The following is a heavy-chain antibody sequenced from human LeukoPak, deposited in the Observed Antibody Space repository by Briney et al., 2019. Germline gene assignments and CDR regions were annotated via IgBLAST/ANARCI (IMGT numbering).Heavy chain of an antibody. V-gene: IGHV3-73*01. Sequence: GGSLRLSCAASGFTFSGSAMHWVRQASGKGLEWLGRIRSKADSYTTASAASVEGRFIDPRDESKNTAYLQMNSLKTEDTAVYYCRAAADLNDYWGQGTLVTVSS. J-gene: IGHJ4*02. CDR1: GFTFSGSA. CDR2: IRSKADSYTT. D-gene: IGHD6-13*01. CDR3: RAAADLNDY.